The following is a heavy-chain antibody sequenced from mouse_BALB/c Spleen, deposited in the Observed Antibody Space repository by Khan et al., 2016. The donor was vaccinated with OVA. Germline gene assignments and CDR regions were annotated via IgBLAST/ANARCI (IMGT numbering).Heavy chain of an antibody. CDR3: ARQPYYHYNVMDY. V-gene: IGHV2-6-1*01. CDR1: GFSLTIYG. D-gene: IGHD2-10*01. CDR2: IWSDGST. J-gene: IGHJ4*01. Sequence: VELVESGPGLVAPSQSLSITCTISGFSLTIYGIHWVRQPPGKGLEWLVVIWSDGSTTYNSALKSRLTITKDNSKSQVFLKMNSLQTDDTAIYFCARQPYYHYNVMDYWGQGTSVTVSS.